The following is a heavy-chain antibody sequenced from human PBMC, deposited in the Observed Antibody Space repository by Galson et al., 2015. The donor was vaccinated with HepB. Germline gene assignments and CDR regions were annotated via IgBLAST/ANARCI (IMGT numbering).Heavy chain of an antibody. J-gene: IGHJ4*02. Sequence: SLRLSCAASGFTFSRYWMSWVRQAPGKGLEWVANIDQDESEKYYVGSVKGRFTISRDNVKNSLYLQMDSLRAEDTATYYCARGDENSGDYWGQGTLVIVSS. CDR2: IDQDESEK. V-gene: IGHV3-7*03. CDR1: GFTFSRYW. CDR3: ARGDENSGDY. D-gene: IGHD6-25*01.